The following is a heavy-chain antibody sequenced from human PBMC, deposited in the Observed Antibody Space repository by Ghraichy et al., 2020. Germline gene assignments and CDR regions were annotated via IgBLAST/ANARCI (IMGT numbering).Heavy chain of an antibody. J-gene: IGHJ6*02. V-gene: IGHV3-11*06. CDR3: ARDVKDSSGYYYYYYGMDV. CDR2: ISSSSYT. CDR1: GFTFSDYY. D-gene: IGHD3-22*01. Sequence: GETLNISCAASGFTFSDYYMSWIRQAPGKGLEWVSYISSSSYTNYADSVKGRFTISRDNAKNSLYLQMNSLRAEDTAVYYCARDVKDSSGYYYYYYGMDVWGQGTTVTVSS.